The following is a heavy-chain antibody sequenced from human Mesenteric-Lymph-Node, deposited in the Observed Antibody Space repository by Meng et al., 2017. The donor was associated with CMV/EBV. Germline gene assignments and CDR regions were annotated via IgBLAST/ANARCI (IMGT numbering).Heavy chain of an antibody. CDR1: GYTFSGYY. CDR2: INPNSGGT. CDR3: ARARVGVVVVGSGDGDIDY. J-gene: IGHJ4*02. Sequence: ASVKVSCKASGYTFSGYYMHWVRQAPGQGPEWMGRINPNSGGTKYAQKFQGRVAMTRDTSINTAYMELSRLTSDDAALYYYARARVGVVVVGSGDGDIDYWGQGTLVTVSS. D-gene: IGHD2-15*01. V-gene: IGHV1-2*06.